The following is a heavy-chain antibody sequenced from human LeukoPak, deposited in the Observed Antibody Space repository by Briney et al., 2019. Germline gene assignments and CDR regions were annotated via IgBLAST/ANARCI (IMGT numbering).Heavy chain of an antibody. CDR3: ARDGYSGNDGL. CDR1: GFTFGSYA. Sequence: GSLRLSCAASGFTFGSYAMNWVRQAPGKGLEWIGYIYHSGSTKYNPSLKSRVTISVDTSKSQFSLKLSSVTAADTAVYYCARDGYSGNDGLWGQGTLVTVSS. CDR2: IYHSGST. D-gene: IGHD5-12*01. J-gene: IGHJ4*02. V-gene: IGHV4-59*01.